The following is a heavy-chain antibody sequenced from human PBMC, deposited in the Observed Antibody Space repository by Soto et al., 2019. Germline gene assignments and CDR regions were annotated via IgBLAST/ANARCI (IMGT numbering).Heavy chain of an antibody. V-gene: IGHV1-18*01. CDR1: GATFTSYG. CDR3: ARGTIFGRVSFDH. Sequence: QVQLVQSGAEVKEPGASVKVSCKASGATFTSYGFNWVRQAPGQGLEWMGWISGYNGDTHYAQNFQVRVTMTIDQSTSTAYMELRSLRADDTAAYYCARGTIFGRVSFDHCGQGTLVTVSS. J-gene: IGHJ4*02. CDR2: ISGYNGDT. D-gene: IGHD3-3*02.